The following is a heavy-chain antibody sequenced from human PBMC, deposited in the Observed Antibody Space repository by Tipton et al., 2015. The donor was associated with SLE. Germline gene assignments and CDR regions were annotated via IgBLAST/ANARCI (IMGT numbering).Heavy chain of an antibody. Sequence: TLSLTCTVSGGSISRSSHSWDWIRQPPGKGLGWIGSIYYSGTTYYNPSLKSRVTISVDTSKNQFSLKLSSVTAADTAVYYCASVDLKMATIDYWGQGTLVTVYS. V-gene: IGHV4-39*07. CDR3: ASVDLKMATIDY. J-gene: IGHJ4*02. CDR2: IYYSGTT. D-gene: IGHD5-24*01. CDR1: GGSISRSSHS.